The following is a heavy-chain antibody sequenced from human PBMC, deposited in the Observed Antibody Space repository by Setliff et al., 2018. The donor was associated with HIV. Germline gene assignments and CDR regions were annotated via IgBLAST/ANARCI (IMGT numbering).Heavy chain of an antibody. Sequence: SETLSLTCTVSGVSISNYYWSWIRQPPGKGLEWIGEINHSGSTNYNPSLKSRVTISVDTSKNQFSLKLSSVTAADTAVYYCATHGGWELLWGGEAYYYYGMDVWGQGTTVTVSS. CDR2: INHSGST. J-gene: IGHJ6*02. CDR1: GVSISNYY. CDR3: ATHGGWELLWGGEAYYYYGMDV. V-gene: IGHV4-34*01. D-gene: IGHD1-26*01.